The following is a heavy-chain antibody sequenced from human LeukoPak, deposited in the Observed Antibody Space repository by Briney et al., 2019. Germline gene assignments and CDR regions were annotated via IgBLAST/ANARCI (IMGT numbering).Heavy chain of an antibody. CDR1: GGSISNFY. V-gene: IGHV4-59*08. D-gene: IGHD2-21*02. J-gene: IGHJ5*02. Sequence: SETLSLTCTVSGGSISNFYWSWIRQPPGKGLEWIGYIYYSGSTNYNPSLKSRVTIAVDTSKNQFSLKLSSVTAADTAVYYCARSRLMTFDPWDQGTLVTVSS. CDR2: IYYSGST. CDR3: ARSRLMTFDP.